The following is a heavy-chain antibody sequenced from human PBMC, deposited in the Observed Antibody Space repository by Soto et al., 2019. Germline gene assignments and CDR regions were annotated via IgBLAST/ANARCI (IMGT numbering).Heavy chain of an antibody. CDR2: IYYSGST. V-gene: IGHV4-31*03. D-gene: IGHD3-3*01. J-gene: IGHJ5*02. CDR1: GGSISSGGYY. CDR3: ARESDTIGFDP. Sequence: PSETLSLTCTVSGGSISSGGYYWSWIRQHPGKGLEWIGYIYYSGSTYYNPSLKSRVTISVDTSKNQFSLKLSSVTAADTAVYYCARESDTIGFDPWGQGTLVTVSS.